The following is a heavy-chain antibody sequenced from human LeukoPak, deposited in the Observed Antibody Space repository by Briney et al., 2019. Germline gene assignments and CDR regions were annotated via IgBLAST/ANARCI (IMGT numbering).Heavy chain of an antibody. CDR1: GFTFSDYG. D-gene: IGHD3-10*01. Sequence: GGPLRLSCAASGFTFSDYGMHWVRQAPGKGLEWVAVISYDGSNEYYADSVKGRFTISRDNSKNTLFLQMNSLRAEDTAVYYCARVQGGTRYYGSGSNFDYWGQGTLVTVSS. CDR2: ISYDGSNE. V-gene: IGHV3-30*03. J-gene: IGHJ4*02. CDR3: ARVQGGTRYYGSGSNFDY.